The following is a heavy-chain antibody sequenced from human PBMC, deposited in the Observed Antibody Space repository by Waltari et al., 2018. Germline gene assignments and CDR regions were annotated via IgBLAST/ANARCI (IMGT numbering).Heavy chain of an antibody. CDR1: GFTFSSYA. J-gene: IGHJ4*02. V-gene: IGHV3-30-3*01. D-gene: IGHD6-6*01. CDR2: ISYDGSNK. Sequence: QVQLVESGGGVVQPGRSLRLSCAASGFTFSSYAMHWVRQAPGKGLEWVAVISYDGSNKYYADSVKGRFTISRDNSKNTLYLQMNSLRAEDTAVYYCARSRRGSSGYFDHWGQGTLVTVSS. CDR3: ARSRRGSSGYFDH.